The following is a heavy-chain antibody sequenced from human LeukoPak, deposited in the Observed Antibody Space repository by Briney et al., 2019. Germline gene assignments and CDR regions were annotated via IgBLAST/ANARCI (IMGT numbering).Heavy chain of an antibody. CDR1: GGSISSYY. J-gene: IGHJ4*02. CDR3: ARTPRGQWLVDY. Sequence: PSETLSLTCTVSGGSISSYYWSWIRQPPGKGLEWIGYIYYSGSTNYNPSPKSRVTISVDTSKNQFSLKLSSVTAADTAVYYCARTPRGQWLVDYWGQGTLVTVSS. D-gene: IGHD6-19*01. CDR2: IYYSGST. V-gene: IGHV4-59*01.